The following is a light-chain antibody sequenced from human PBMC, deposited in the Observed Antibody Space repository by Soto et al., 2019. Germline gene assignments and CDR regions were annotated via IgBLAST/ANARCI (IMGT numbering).Light chain of an antibody. CDR1: QSVSSSY. CDR2: AAS. CDR3: QQYGSSRT. Sequence: EIVLTQSPGTLSLSPGERATLSCRASQSVSSSYLAWYQQKPGQAPRLLIYAASSRATGIPDRFSGSGSGTDFTLPISRLESEDFAVYYCQQYGSSRTFGQGTKVEIK. J-gene: IGKJ1*01. V-gene: IGKV3-20*01.